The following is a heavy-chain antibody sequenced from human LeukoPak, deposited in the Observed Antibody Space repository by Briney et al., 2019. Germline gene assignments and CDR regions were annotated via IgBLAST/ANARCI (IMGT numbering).Heavy chain of an antibody. J-gene: IGHJ4*02. Sequence: GGSLRLSCAASGFTFTTSDMAWVRQAPGKGLEWVSTISYAGGSRYYAASVKGRFTISRDNFKDILYLQMNSLRADDTAVYYCAKGGRATDSWGQGTLVTVSS. D-gene: IGHD3-16*01. CDR2: ISYAGGSR. CDR3: AKGGRATDS. CDR1: GFTFTTSD. V-gene: IGHV3-23*01.